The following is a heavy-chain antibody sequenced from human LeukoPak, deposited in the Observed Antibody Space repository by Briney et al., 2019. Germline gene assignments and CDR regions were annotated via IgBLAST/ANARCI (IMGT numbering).Heavy chain of an antibody. CDR2: MKEDGGEI. Sequence: PGGSLRLSCEASAFTFSSYWMSWVRQAPGEGLEWVANMKEDGGEINYVDSVKGRFTISRDNAKNLLFLQMNSLRVEDTAVYYCARDRGYSTFDYWGQGTLVTVSP. CDR3: ARDRGYSTFDY. CDR1: AFTFSSYW. D-gene: IGHD4-23*01. J-gene: IGHJ4*02. V-gene: IGHV3-7*01.